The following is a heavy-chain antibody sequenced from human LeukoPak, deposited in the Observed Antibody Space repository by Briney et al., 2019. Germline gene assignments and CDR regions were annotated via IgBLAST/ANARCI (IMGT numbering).Heavy chain of an antibody. CDR3: ARIVTTGVRDY. V-gene: IGHV1-8*01. Sequence: GASVTVSFKSSGYTFTIYDINWVRQAPGQGLEWMGWMNPNSGNTGYAQKFQGRVTMTRNTSISTAYMELSSLRSEDTAVYYCARIVTTGVRDYWGQGTLVTVSS. J-gene: IGHJ4*02. CDR2: MNPNSGNT. CDR1: GYTFTIYD. D-gene: IGHD4-23*01.